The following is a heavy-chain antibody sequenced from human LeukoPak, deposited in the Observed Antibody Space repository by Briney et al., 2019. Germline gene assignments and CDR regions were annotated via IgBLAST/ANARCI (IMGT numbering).Heavy chain of an antibody. V-gene: IGHV4-39*01. CDR3: ARLSGTHYEAIDY. Sequence: PSGTLSLTCTVSGGSITSGSYYWGWIRQPPGKGLEWIGSIYYNGGAYYNPSLKSRVTISVDTSKNQFSLKLSSVTAADMAVYYCARLSGTHYEAIDYWGQGTLVTVSS. CDR2: IYYNGGA. D-gene: IGHD1-14*01. CDR1: GGSITSGSYY. J-gene: IGHJ4*02.